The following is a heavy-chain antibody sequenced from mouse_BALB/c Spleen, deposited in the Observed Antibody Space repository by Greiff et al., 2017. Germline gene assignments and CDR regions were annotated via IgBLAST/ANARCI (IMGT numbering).Heavy chain of an antibody. Sequence: QVQLKESGPGLVAPSQSLSITCTVSGFSLTSYGVHWVRQPPGKGLEWLGVIWAGGSTNYNSALMSRLSISKDNSKSQVFLKMNSLQTDDTAMYYCARGIYYYGSHYYAMDYWGQGTSVTVSS. CDR2: IWAGGST. V-gene: IGHV2-9*02. CDR1: GFSLTSYG. J-gene: IGHJ4*01. CDR3: ARGIYYYGSHYYAMDY. D-gene: IGHD1-1*01.